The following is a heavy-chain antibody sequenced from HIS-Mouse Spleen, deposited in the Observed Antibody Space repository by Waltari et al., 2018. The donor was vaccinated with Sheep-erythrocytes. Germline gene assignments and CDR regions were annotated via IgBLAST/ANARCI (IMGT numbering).Heavy chain of an antibody. D-gene: IGHD5-18*01. Sequence: QLQLQESGPGLVKPSETLSLTCTVSGGSISSSSYYWGWIRQPPGKGLEWIGSIYYSGSTSYNPPLKSRVTISVDTSKNQFSLKLSSVTAADTAVYYCARHKDTAMVHFDYWGQGTLVTVSS. CDR2: IYYSGST. CDR1: GGSISSSSYY. V-gene: IGHV4-39*01. CDR3: ARHKDTAMVHFDY. J-gene: IGHJ4*02.